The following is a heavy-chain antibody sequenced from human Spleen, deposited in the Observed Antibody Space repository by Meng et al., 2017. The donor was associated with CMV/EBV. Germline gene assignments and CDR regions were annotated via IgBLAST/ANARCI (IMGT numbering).Heavy chain of an antibody. D-gene: IGHD2-2*01. CDR2: ISYDGSNK. CDR3: ARAGCSSTSCYLYYYYGMDV. Sequence: GESLKISCAASGFTFSTYAMHWVRQAPGKGLEWVAVISYDGSNKYYVDSVKGRFTISRDNSKNTLYLQMNSLRAEDTAVYYCARAGCSSTSCYLYYYYGMDVWGQGTTVTVSS. V-gene: IGHV3-30-3*01. J-gene: IGHJ6*02. CDR1: GFTFSTYA.